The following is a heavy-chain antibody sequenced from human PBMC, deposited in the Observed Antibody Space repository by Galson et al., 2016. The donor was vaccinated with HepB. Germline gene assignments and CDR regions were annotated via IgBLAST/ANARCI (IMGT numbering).Heavy chain of an antibody. Sequence: QSGAEVTKPGESLRISCEGSGYSFTSYSISWVRQMPGKGLEWMGKTDPRDSYSKYSPSFEGHVTMSTDKSISTAYLQWSSLKASDTAIYYCATLPGFLDSSAGFDIWGQGTVVTVSS. CDR1: GYSFTSYS. D-gene: IGHD3-22*01. CDR3: ATLPGFLDSSAGFDI. V-gene: IGHV5-10-1*01. CDR2: TDPRDSYS. J-gene: IGHJ3*02.